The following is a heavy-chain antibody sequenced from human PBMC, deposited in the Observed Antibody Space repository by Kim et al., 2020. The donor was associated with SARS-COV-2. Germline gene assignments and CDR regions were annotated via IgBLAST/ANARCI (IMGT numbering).Heavy chain of an antibody. Sequence: GGSLRLSCGASGFTVNNFAMSWVRQAPGKGLEWVSTDPGGGGRTFYADSVKGRFTISRDNSKNTVFLQMNSVRAEDTAVYYCAKAQPLSSGWYVVEDWGQGTLVTLP. CDR1: GFTVNNFA. CDR2: DPGGGGRT. V-gene: IGHV3-23*01. J-gene: IGHJ4*02. CDR3: AKAQPLSSGWYVVED. D-gene: IGHD6-19*01.